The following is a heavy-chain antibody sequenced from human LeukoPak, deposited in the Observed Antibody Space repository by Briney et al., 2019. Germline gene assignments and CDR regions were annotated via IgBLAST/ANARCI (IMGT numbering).Heavy chain of an antibody. V-gene: IGHV3-11*01. CDR2: ISSSGSTI. J-gene: IGHJ4*02. CDR1: GFTFSDYY. D-gene: IGHD1-26*01. Sequence: GGSLRLSCAASGFTFSDYYMSWLRQATGKGLEWVSYISSSGSTIYYADSVKGRFTISRDSAKNSLYLQMNSLRAEDTAVYYCAGRSRWELDYWGQGTLVTVSS. CDR3: AGRSRWELDY.